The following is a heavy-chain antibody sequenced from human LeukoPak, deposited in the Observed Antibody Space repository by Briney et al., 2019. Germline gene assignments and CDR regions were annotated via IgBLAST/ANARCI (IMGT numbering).Heavy chain of an antibody. V-gene: IGHV4-59*01. J-gene: IGHJ5*02. Sequence: SETLSLTCIVSGGSFSSSYWSWIRQPPGKGLEWIAYIYSNGNTNYNPSLKSRVTISVDTSKNQFSLKLSSVTAADTAVYYCAREVGSSGWYTQPRPFDPWGQGTLVTVSS. CDR2: IYSNGNT. CDR1: GGSFSSSY. CDR3: AREVGSSGWYTQPRPFDP. D-gene: IGHD6-19*01.